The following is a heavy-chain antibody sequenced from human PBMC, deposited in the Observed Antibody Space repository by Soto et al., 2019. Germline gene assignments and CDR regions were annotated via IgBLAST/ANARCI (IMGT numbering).Heavy chain of an antibody. V-gene: IGHV1-2*04. Sequence: QVQLVQSGAEVKKPETSVKVSCKASGYTFTGYYMHWVRQAPGQGLEWMGWTNPNSGGTNYAQKLQGWVTMTRDTSISTAYMELSRLRSDDTAVYFCAREDTAMVRSDYYYALDVWGQGTTVTVSS. CDR1: GYTFTGYY. CDR2: TNPNSGGT. D-gene: IGHD5-18*01. CDR3: AREDTAMVRSDYYYALDV. J-gene: IGHJ6*02.